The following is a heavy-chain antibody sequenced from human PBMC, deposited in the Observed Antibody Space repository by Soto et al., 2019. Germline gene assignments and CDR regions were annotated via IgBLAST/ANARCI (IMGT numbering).Heavy chain of an antibody. Sequence: QVQLVQSGAEVKKPGSSVKVSCKASGGTFSSYAISWVRQAPGQGLEWVGGIIPISGTANYAQKFQGRVTITADESTSTAYMDLSSLRSEDTAVYFCARSQGSSTSLEIYYYYYYGMDVWGQGTTVTVSS. V-gene: IGHV1-69*01. J-gene: IGHJ6*02. CDR1: GGTFSSYA. CDR2: IIPISGTA. D-gene: IGHD2-2*01. CDR3: ARSQGSSTSLEIYYYYYYGMDV.